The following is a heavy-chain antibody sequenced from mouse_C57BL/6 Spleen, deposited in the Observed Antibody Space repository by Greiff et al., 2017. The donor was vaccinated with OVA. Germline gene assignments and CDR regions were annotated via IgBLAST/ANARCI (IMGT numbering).Heavy chain of an antibody. CDR3: AREDYYGSSYVPMDY. J-gene: IGHJ4*01. V-gene: IGHV1-53*01. CDR1: GYTFTSYW. CDR2: INPSNGGT. Sequence: QVHVKQSGTELVKPGASVKLSCKASGYTFTSYWMHWVQQRPGQGLEWLGNINPSNGGTNYNEKFKSKATLTVDKSSSTAYMQLSRLTSEDSAVYYCAREDYYGSSYVPMDYWGQGTSVTVSS. D-gene: IGHD1-1*01.